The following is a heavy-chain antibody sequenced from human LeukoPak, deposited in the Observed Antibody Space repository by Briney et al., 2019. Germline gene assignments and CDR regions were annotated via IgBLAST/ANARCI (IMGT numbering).Heavy chain of an antibody. J-gene: IGHJ4*01. Sequence: QPGGSLRLSCAASGFTFSSYWMHWVRQAPGKGLVWVSRINSDGSSTSYADSVKGRFTISRDNAKNTLYLQMNSLRAEDTAVYYCGRVYCDCGLYRGHVDYWGQGTLLTVSS. CDR1: GFTFSSYW. D-gene: IGHD6-19*01. CDR3: GRVYCDCGLYRGHVDY. V-gene: IGHV3-74*01. CDR2: INSDGSST.